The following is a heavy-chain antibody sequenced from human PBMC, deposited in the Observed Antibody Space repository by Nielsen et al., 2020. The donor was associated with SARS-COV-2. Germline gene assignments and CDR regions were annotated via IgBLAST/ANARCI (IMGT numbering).Heavy chain of an antibody. V-gene: IGHV3-30-3*01. CDR1: GFTFSGFP. CDR3: AKVPGYYDNLDV. J-gene: IGHJ6*02. Sequence: GESLKISCAASGFTFSGFPMHWVRQAPGKGLEWVAVVSYDGSAKHYADSVKGRFNISRDNSKNTLYLQMNSLRAEDTALYYCAKVPGYYDNLDVWGQGTTVTVSS. D-gene: IGHD1-26*01. CDR2: VSYDGSAK.